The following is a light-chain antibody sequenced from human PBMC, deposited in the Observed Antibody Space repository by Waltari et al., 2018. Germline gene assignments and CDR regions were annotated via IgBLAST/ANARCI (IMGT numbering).Light chain of an antibody. CDR2: KND. J-gene: IGLJ3*02. Sequence: QSVLTQTPSASGTPGQRVTISCSVRSSTTGRHDVYWSQQPPGTAPKLLIYKNDQRPSGVPDRFSGSKSGTSASLAISGLRSEDEADYYCATWDDRLSGWLFGGGTKLTAL. V-gene: IGLV1-47*01. CDR3: ATWDDRLSGWL. CDR1: SSTTGRHD.